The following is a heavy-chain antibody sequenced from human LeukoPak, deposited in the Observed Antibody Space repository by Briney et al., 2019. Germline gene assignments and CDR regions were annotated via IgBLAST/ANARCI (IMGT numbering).Heavy chain of an antibody. Sequence: PSETLSLTCTVSGGSISSSSYYWGWIRQPPGKGLEWIGSIYYSGSTYYNPSLKSRVTISVDTSKNQFSLKLSSVTAADTAVYYCARLSYSGSQYFDYWGQGTLVTVSS. CDR2: IYYSGST. CDR1: GGSISSSSYY. V-gene: IGHV4-39*01. J-gene: IGHJ4*02. D-gene: IGHD1-26*01. CDR3: ARLSYSGSQYFDY.